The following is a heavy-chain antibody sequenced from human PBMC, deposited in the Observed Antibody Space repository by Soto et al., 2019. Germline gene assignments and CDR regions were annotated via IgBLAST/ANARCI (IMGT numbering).Heavy chain of an antibody. CDR1: GFTFSSYG. V-gene: IGHV3-33*01. CDR3: ARDASPYYDSSGPDHY. CDR2: IWYDGSNK. D-gene: IGHD3-22*01. J-gene: IGHJ4*02. Sequence: QVQLVESGGGVVQPGRSLRLSCAASGFTFSSYGMHWVRQAPGKGLEWVAVIWYDGSNKYYADSVKGRFTISRDNSKNXLYLQMNSRRAEDTAVYYCARDASPYYDSSGPDHYWGQGTLVTVSS.